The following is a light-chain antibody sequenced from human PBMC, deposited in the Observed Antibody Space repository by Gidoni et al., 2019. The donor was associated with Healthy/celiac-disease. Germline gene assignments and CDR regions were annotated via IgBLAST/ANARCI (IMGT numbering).Light chain of an antibody. CDR1: SSDVGGYNY. V-gene: IGLV2-14*01. CDR2: DVS. Sequence: QSALTQPSSVSGSPGQSITISCPGTSSDVGGYNYVSWYQQHPGKAPKLMIYDVSNRPSGVSNRFSGSKSGNTASLTISGLQAEDEAEYYCSSYTSSSTLVFGTGTKVTVL. J-gene: IGLJ1*01. CDR3: SSYTSSSTLV.